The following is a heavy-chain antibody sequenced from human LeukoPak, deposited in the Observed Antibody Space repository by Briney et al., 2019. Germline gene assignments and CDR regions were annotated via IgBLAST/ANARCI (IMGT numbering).Heavy chain of an antibody. D-gene: IGHD5-24*01. J-gene: IGHJ5*02. Sequence: PGGSLRLSCAASGFTFSNYWMIWVRQAPGKGLEWMGNIKQEGSEKRYADSVRGRFSSSRDNAQTSLYLQMNSLRAEDTAVYYCARASDPWLQLTWGQGTLVTVSS. V-gene: IGHV3-7*05. CDR3: ARASDPWLQLT. CDR2: IKQEGSEK. CDR1: GFTFSNYW.